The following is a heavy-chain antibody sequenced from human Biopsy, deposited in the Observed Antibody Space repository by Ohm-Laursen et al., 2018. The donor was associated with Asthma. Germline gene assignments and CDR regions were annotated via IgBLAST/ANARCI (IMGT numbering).Heavy chain of an antibody. CDR3: ARAVDYSHYYGIDV. D-gene: IGHD3-10*01. V-gene: IGHV1-18*01. J-gene: IGHJ6*02. Sequence: ASVKVSCKTSGYTFNSAGITWARQAPGQGLEWMGWISVYNGNTKVAQKLQDRVTMITDTSTSTAYMELRSLRSDDTAMYFCARAVDYSHYYGIDVWGQGTTVTVS. CDR1: GYTFNSAG. CDR2: ISVYNGNT.